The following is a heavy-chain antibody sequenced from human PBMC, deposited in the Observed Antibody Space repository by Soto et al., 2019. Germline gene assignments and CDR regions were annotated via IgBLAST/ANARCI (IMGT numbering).Heavy chain of an antibody. J-gene: IGHJ4*02. CDR2: INPKSGGT. D-gene: IGHD1-26*01. CDR3: ARDLAKGGGSAGFDY. V-gene: IGHV1-2*02. CDR1: GYTFTVYY. Sequence: ASVKVSCKASGYTFTVYYMHWVRQAPGQGLEWMGWINPKSGGTMYPQKFQGRVTMTWDTSISTAYMALTRLRSDDTAVYYCARDLAKGGGSAGFDYWGQGTLVTV.